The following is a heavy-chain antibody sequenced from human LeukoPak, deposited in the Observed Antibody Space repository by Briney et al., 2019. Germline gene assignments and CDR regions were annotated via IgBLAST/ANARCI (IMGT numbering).Heavy chain of an antibody. CDR2: ISSSGNSI. V-gene: IGHV3-48*04. CDR3: ARGRRPASAGPRDNDAFDI. J-gene: IGHJ3*02. Sequence: GGSLRLSCAASGFTFRIYSMNWVRQAPGKGLEWLSYISSSGNSIYAADSVKGRFTISRDNSKNSLYLQMNSLRADDTALYYCARGRRPASAGPRDNDAFDIWGQGTMVTVSS. D-gene: IGHD6-13*01. CDR1: GFTFRIYS.